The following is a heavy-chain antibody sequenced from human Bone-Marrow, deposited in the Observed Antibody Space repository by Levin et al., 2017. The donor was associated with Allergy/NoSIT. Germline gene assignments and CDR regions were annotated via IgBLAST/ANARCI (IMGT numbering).Heavy chain of an antibody. D-gene: IGHD2-2*01. CDR1: GGSFSGYY. Sequence: SETLSLTCAVYGGSFSGYYWSWIRQPPGKGLEWIGEINHSGSTNYNPSLKSRVTISVDTSKNQFSLKLSSVTAADTAVYYCAKRADIVVVPADLTSANWFDPWGQGTLVTVSS. J-gene: IGHJ5*02. CDR3: AKRADIVVVPADLTSANWFDP. V-gene: IGHV4-34*01. CDR2: INHSGST.